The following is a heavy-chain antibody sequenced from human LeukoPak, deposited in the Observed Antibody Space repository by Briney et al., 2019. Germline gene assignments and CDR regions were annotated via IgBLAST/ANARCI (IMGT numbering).Heavy chain of an antibody. J-gene: IGHJ4*02. Sequence: GRSLRLSCAASGFTFSSYGMHWVRQAPGKGLEWVAVIWYDGSNKYYADSVKGRFTISRDNSKNTLYLQMNSLRAEDTAVHYCARDMGVPAALDYWGQGTLVTVSS. V-gene: IGHV3-33*01. CDR1: GFTFSSYG. D-gene: IGHD2-2*01. CDR2: IWYDGSNK. CDR3: ARDMGVPAALDY.